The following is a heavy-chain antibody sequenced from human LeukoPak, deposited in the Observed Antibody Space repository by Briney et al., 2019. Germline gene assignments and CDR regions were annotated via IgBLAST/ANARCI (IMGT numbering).Heavy chain of an antibody. CDR2: ISSSSSTI. D-gene: IGHD4-17*01. Sequence: GGSLRLSCAASGFTFSSYEMNWVRQAPGKGLEWVSYISSSSSTIYYADSVKGRFTISRDNAKNSLYLQMNSLRAEDTAVYYCARVVDYGDYVTFDYWGQGTLVTVSS. CDR1: GFTFSSYE. V-gene: IGHV3-48*03. J-gene: IGHJ4*02. CDR3: ARVVDYGDYVTFDY.